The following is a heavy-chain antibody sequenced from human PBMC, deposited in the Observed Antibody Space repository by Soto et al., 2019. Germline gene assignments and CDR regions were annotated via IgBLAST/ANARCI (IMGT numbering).Heavy chain of an antibody. CDR3: ARETMVRGVITNWFDP. CDR2: IYYSGST. Sequence: SETLSLTCTVSGGSISSYYWSWIRQPPGKGLEWIGYIYYSGSTNYSPSLKSRVTISVDTSKNQFSLKLSSVTAADTAVYYCARETMVRGVITNWFDPWGQGTLVTVSS. V-gene: IGHV4-59*01. D-gene: IGHD3-10*01. CDR1: GGSISSYY. J-gene: IGHJ5*02.